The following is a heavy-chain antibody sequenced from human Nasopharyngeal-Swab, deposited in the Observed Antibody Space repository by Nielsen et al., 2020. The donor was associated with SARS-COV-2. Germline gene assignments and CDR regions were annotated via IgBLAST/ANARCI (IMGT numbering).Heavy chain of an antibody. CDR1: GYSFTSYW. D-gene: IGHD3-22*01. J-gene: IGHJ4*02. CDR2: IDPSDSYT. CDR3: ASLYDSSGYYPYYFDY. Sequence: GGSLRLFCKGSGYSFTSYWISWVRQMPGKGLEWMGRIDPSDSYTNYSPSFQGHVTISADKSISTAYLQWSSLKASDTAMYYCASLYDSSGYYPYYFDYWGQGTLVTVSS. V-gene: IGHV5-10-1*01.